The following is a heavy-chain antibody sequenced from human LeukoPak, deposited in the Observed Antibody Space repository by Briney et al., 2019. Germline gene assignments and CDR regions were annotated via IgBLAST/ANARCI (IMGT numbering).Heavy chain of an antibody. Sequence: GGSLRLSCAASGFTFDDYAMHWVRQGPGKGLEWVSGISWNSAMIAYADSVKGRFTISRDNSKNTLYLQMSSLRAEDTAVYYCVKASRDGYNYYGYWGQGTLVTVSS. D-gene: IGHD5-24*01. CDR3: VKASRDGYNYYGY. CDR1: GFTFDDYA. CDR2: ISWNSAMI. V-gene: IGHV3-9*01. J-gene: IGHJ4*02.